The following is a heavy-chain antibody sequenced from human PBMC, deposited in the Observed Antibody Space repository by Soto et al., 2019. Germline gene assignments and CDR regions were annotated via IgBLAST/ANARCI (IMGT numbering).Heavy chain of an antibody. CDR1: GGSISSYY. V-gene: IGHV4-59*08. Sequence: SETLSLTCTVSGGSISSYYWSWIRQPPGKGLEWIGYVYYSGSTNYNPSLKSRVTISVDTSKNQFSLKLSSVTAADTAVYYCARRYGPGFDYWGQGTLVTVSS. CDR2: VYYSGST. CDR3: ARRYGPGFDY. D-gene: IGHD4-17*01. J-gene: IGHJ4*02.